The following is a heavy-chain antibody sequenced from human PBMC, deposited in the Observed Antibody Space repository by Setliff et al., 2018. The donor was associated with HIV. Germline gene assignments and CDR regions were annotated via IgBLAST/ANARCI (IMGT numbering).Heavy chain of an antibody. V-gene: IGHV3-9*01. D-gene: IGHD1-26*01. CDR1: GFNIEEYA. CDR3: ARPTNIDTLYYGSQTFYMYYYGLDV. CDR2: ISWNSINI. J-gene: IGHJ6*02. Sequence: GGSLRLSCVGSGFNIEEYAMAWVRQVPGKGLEWVSSISWNSINIDYADSVKGRFTISRDNAKNSLYLQMNSLRADDTAVYFCARPTNIDTLYYGSQTFYMYYYGLDVWGQGNPGHRLL.